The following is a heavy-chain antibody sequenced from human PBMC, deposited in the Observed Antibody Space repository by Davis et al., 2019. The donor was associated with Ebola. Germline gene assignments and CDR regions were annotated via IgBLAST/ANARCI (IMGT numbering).Heavy chain of an antibody. J-gene: IGHJ5*02. Sequence: SVKVSCKASGGTFSTYAISWVRQAPGQGLEWMGGIIPMVGTTKYAQKFQGRVTIIADESARTAYMELSRLRSEDTAVYYCARRIVPVGKGVGNWLDPWGQGTLVSVSS. V-gene: IGHV1-69*13. D-gene: IGHD6-13*01. CDR2: IIPMVGTT. CDR1: GGTFSTYA. CDR3: ARRIVPVGKGVGNWLDP.